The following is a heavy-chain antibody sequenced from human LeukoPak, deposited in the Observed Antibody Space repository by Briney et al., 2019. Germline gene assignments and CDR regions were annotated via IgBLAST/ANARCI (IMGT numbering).Heavy chain of an antibody. CDR1: GFTFSGYG. Sequence: PGGSLRLSCAASGFTFSGYGMHWVRQAPGKGLEWVAFIRYDGSNKYYADSVKGRFTISRDNSKNTLYLQMNSLRAEDTAVYYCAKDWQPYCSGGSCFFDYWGQGTLVTVSS. CDR3: AKDWQPYCSGGSCFFDY. D-gene: IGHD2-15*01. V-gene: IGHV3-30*02. J-gene: IGHJ4*02. CDR2: IRYDGSNK.